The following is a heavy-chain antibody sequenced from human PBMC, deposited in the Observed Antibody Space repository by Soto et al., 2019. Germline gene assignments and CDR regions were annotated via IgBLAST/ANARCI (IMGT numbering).Heavy chain of an antibody. J-gene: IGHJ4*02. CDR2: IVVGSGNT. Sequence: SVKVSCKASGFTFTSSAMQWVRQARGQRLEWIGWIVVGSGNTNYAQKFQERVTITRDMSTSTAYMELSSLRSEDTAVYYCAALRRDSGSYYFDYWGQGTLVTVSS. D-gene: IGHD1-26*01. V-gene: IGHV1-58*02. CDR1: GFTFTSSA. CDR3: AALRRDSGSYYFDY.